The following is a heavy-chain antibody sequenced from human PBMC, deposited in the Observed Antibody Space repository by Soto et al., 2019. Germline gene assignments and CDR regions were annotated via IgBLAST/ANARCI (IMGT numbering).Heavy chain of an antibody. CDR2: ISYDGSNT. V-gene: IGHV3-30*18. D-gene: IGHD5-18*01. J-gene: IGHJ4*02. CDR1: GFTFRNFG. CDR3: AKGDLDTSMAMAFDY. Sequence: QVQLVESGGGVVQPGRSLRLSCAASGFTFRNFGLHWVRQAPGKGLEWVAVISYDGSNTYYSDSVKGRFTISRDNFKNPLYLQMESRRTEDNAVYYCAKGDLDTSMAMAFDYWGQGTLVTVSS.